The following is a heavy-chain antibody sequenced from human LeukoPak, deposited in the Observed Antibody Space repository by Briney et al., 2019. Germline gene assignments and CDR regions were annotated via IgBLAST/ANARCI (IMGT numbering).Heavy chain of an antibody. J-gene: IGHJ1*01. Sequence: ASVKVSCKASGYTFTSYYMHWVRQAPGQGLEWMGIINPSGGSTSYAQKFQGRVTMTRDTSTSTVYMELSSLRSGDTAVYYCARDSYYDSSGYKYFQHWGQGTLVTVSS. CDR3: ARDSYYDSSGYKYFQH. CDR1: GYTFTSYY. CDR2: INPSGGST. V-gene: IGHV1-46*01. D-gene: IGHD3-22*01.